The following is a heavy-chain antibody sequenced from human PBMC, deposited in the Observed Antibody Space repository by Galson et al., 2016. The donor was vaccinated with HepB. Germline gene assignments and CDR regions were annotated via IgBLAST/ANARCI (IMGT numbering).Heavy chain of an antibody. CDR2: INPNTGGS. CDR1: GYPFTGYY. J-gene: IGHJ2*01. CDR3: ARETRVTGTRRYWYFDL. V-gene: IGHV1-2*02. D-gene: IGHD1-7*01. Sequence: SVKVSCKASGYPFTGYYIHWLRLAPGQGLEWMGWINPNTGGSNYVQKFRGRVTVTRDTAITTAYLELRRLTSGDTAVYDCARETRVTGTRRYWYFDLWGRGTLVTVAS.